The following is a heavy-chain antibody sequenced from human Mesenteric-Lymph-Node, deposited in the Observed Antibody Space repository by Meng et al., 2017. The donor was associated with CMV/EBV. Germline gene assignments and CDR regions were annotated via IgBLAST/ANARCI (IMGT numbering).Heavy chain of an antibody. V-gene: IGHV4-59*01. CDR2: IYYSGTT. J-gene: IGHJ1*01. D-gene: IGHD3-10*02. Sequence: SETLSLTCSVSGGSISDYWWSWIRQPPGSGLEWIGNIYYSGTTYYNPSLRSRVTISVDTSKNQFSLKLNSVTTADTAVYYCAKSDGRGSPDVGTLARWGQGTLVTVSS. CDR3: AKSDGRGSPDVGTLAR. CDR1: GGSISDYW.